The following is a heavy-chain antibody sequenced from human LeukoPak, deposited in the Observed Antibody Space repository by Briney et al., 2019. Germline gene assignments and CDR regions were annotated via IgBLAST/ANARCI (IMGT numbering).Heavy chain of an antibody. CDR1: GFTFSNYG. Sequence: PGESLRLSCAASGFTFSNYGMHWVRQAPGKGLEWVSSISSSSSYIYYADSVKGRFTISRDNAKNSLYLQMNSLRAEDTAVYYCARFALDRDGSTNDAFDIWGQGTMVTVSS. V-gene: IGHV3-21*01. CDR3: ARFALDRDGSTNDAFDI. CDR2: ISSSSSYI. J-gene: IGHJ3*02. D-gene: IGHD5-24*01.